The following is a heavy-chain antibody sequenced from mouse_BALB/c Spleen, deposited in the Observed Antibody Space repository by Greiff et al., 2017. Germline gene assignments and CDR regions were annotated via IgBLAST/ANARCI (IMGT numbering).Heavy chain of an antibody. CDR3: ARTVVAWYFDV. Sequence: EVQLVESGPGLVKPSQSLSLTCSVTGYSINSGYYWNWIRQFPGNKLEWMGYISYDGSNNYNPSLKNRISITRDTSKNQFFLKLNSVTTEDTATYYCARTVVAWYFDVWGAGTTVTVSS. D-gene: IGHD1-1*01. CDR1: GYSINSGYY. V-gene: IGHV3-6*02. CDR2: ISYDGSN. J-gene: IGHJ1*01.